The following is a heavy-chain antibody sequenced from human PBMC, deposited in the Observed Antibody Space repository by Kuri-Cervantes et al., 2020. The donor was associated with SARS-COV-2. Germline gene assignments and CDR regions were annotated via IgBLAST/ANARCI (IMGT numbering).Heavy chain of an antibody. J-gene: IGHJ4*02. Sequence: GGSLRLSCADSGFTFSSYWMHWVRQAPGKGLEWVGRVRGKANNYATAYAASVKGRFTISRDDSKNMAYLQINSLKTEATAVYYCTTLIDYWGQGALVTVSS. V-gene: IGHV3-73*01. CDR1: GFTFSSYW. CDR3: TTLIDY. CDR2: VRGKANNYAT.